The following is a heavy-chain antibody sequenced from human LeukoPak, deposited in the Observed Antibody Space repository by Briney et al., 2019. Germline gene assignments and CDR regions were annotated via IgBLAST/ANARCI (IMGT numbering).Heavy chain of an antibody. Sequence: SETLSLTCTVSGGSISSGDYYWSWIRQLPGKGLEWIGYIYYSGSTYYNPSLKGRVTISVDTSKNQFSLKLSSVTAADTAVYYCARGRSWSFDYWGQGTLVTVSS. V-gene: IGHV4-30-4*01. CDR2: IYYSGST. D-gene: IGHD6-13*01. CDR3: ARGRSWSFDY. CDR1: GGSISSGDYY. J-gene: IGHJ4*02.